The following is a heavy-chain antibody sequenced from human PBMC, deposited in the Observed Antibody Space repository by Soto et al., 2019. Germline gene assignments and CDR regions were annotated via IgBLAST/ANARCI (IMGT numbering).Heavy chain of an antibody. V-gene: IGHV3-11*01. CDR3: ARGVCSASCFSDWFDP. D-gene: IGHD2-2*01. Sequence: QVHLVESGGGLVKPGGSLRLSCAASGFTFSDYYMHWIRQAPGKGLEWFSYISGSGDTIHYADSVQGRFTISRDNAKSSLYLQMSSLRAEDTAVYYCARGVCSASCFSDWFDPWGQVTLGNVSS. CDR1: GFTFSDYY. CDR2: ISGSGDTI. J-gene: IGHJ5*02.